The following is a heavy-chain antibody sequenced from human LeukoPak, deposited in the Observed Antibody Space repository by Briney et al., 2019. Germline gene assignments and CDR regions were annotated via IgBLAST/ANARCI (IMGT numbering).Heavy chain of an antibody. Sequence: ASVKVSCKASGYSFTNYYMHWVRQAPGQGLEWMGVINPSGGSTSYAQKFQGRVTMTRDTSTSTVYMELSSLRSEDTAVYYCARDSWAYCSGGSCYSYYMDVWGKGTTVTVSS. CDR3: ARDSWAYCSGGSCYSYYMDV. D-gene: IGHD2-15*01. CDR1: GYSFTNYY. J-gene: IGHJ6*03. CDR2: INPSGGST. V-gene: IGHV1-46*01.